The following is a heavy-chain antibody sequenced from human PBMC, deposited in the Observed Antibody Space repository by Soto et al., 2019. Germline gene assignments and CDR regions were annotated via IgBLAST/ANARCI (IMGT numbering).Heavy chain of an antibody. CDR1: GFSVSDSS. D-gene: IGHD6-25*01. CDR3: TRPCGYNGHYSPL. CDR2: ISSGATAR. V-gene: IGHV3-48*02. Sequence: DVELVESGGGLVQPGGSLRLSCAVSGFSVSDSSVSWVRQAPGKGLDWVAFISSGATARYYAASVRGRITISGDTANNSGSLQMSSLRDEDTAVYYCTRPCGYNGHYSPLGGQGTLFPASS. J-gene: IGHJ4*02.